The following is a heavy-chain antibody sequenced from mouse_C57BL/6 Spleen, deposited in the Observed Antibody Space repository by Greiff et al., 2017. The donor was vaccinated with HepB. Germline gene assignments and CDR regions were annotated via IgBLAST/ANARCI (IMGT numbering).Heavy chain of an antibody. Sequence: QVQLKESGAELVRPGTSVKVSCKASGYAFTNYLIEWVKQRPGQGLEWIGVINPGSGGTNYNEKFKGKATLTADKSSSTAYMQISSLTSEDSAVYFCARREDAMDYWGQGTSVTVSS. V-gene: IGHV1-54*01. CDR2: INPGSGGT. CDR3: ARREDAMDY. CDR1: GYAFTNYL. J-gene: IGHJ4*01.